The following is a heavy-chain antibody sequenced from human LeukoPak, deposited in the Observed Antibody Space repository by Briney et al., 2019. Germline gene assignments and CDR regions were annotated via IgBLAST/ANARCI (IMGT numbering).Heavy chain of an antibody. CDR1: GFTFTNYA. J-gene: IGHJ4*02. D-gene: IGHD3-22*01. CDR3: ARARNDYDSNGFSLLDY. CDR2: IWYDGSNI. Sequence: PGGSLRLSCAASGFTFTNYAMSGVRQAPGKGLEGVAVIWYDGSNIYYADSVKGRFTISRDNSKNTLYLQMNSLRAEDTALYYCARARNDYDSNGFSLLDYWGQGTLVTVSS. V-gene: IGHV3-33*08.